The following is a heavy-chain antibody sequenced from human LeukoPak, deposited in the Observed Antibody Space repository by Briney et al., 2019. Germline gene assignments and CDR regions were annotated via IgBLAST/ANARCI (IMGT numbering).Heavy chain of an antibody. J-gene: IGHJ4*02. CDR3: AKDPLTYYYGSGSFFDY. CDR1: GFTFSSYA. CDR2: ISGSGGST. V-gene: IGHV3-23*01. D-gene: IGHD3-10*01. Sequence: PGGSLRLSCAASGFTFSSYAMSWVRQAPGKGLEWVSAISGSGGSTYYADSVKGRFTISRGNSKNTLYLQMNSLRAEDTAVYYCAKDPLTYYYGSGSFFDYWGQGTLVTVSS.